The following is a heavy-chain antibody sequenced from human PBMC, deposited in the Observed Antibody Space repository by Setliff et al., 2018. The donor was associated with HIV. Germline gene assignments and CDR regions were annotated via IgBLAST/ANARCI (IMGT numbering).Heavy chain of an antibody. CDR2: INHSGTT. V-gene: IGHV4-34*01. CDR1: GGSINSRY. CDR3: ARGGVVVPAARDYYYYLDV. D-gene: IGHD2-2*01. J-gene: IGHJ6*03. Sequence: SETLSLTCTVSGGSINSRYWTWIRQPPGKGLEWIGEINHSGTTNHNPSLKSRVIISVDMSKNQFSLKVNSVTAADTAVYYCARGGVVVPAARDYYYYLDVWGKGTTVTVSS.